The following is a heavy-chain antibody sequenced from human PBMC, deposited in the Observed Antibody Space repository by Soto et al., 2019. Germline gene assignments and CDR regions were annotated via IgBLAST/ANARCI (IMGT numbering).Heavy chain of an antibody. CDR2: INPSGGST. J-gene: IGHJ6*02. D-gene: IGHD2-2*01. CDR3: ARACSSTSCLYYYYYYGMDV. Sequence: ASVKVSFKASGYTFTSYYMHWVRQAPGQGLEWMGIINPSGGSTSYAQKFQGRVTMTRDTSTSTVYMELSSLRSEDTAVYYCARACSSTSCLYYYYYYGMDVWGQGTTVTVSS. CDR1: GYTFTSYY. V-gene: IGHV1-46*01.